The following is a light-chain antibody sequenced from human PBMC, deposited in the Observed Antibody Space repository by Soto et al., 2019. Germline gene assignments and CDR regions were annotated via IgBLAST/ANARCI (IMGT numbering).Light chain of an antibody. V-gene: IGKV3-11*01. CDR1: QSVSSY. CDR2: DAS. J-gene: IGKJ5*01. CDR3: QQRNSWPPIT. Sequence: EIVLTQSPATLSLSPGERATLSCRASQSVSSYLAWYRQKPGQAPRLLIYDASNRATGIPARFSGSGSGTEFTLTINSLQSEDFAVYYCQQRNSWPPITFGQGTRLEIK.